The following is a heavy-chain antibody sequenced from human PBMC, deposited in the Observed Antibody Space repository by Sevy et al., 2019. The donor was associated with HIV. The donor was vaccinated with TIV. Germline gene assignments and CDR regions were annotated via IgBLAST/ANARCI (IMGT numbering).Heavy chain of an antibody. J-gene: IGHJ4*02. CDR1: GFTVSSNY. V-gene: IGHV3-21*06. CDR3: ARGPPDGSYDYFDY. CDR2: VSGSSNYI. D-gene: IGHD3-10*01. Sequence: GGSLRLSCAASGFTVSSNYMGWVRQAPGKGLEWVSSVSGSSNYIYYAESVKGRFIISRDNTKNTLYLQMNSLRVDDTALYYCARGPPDGSYDYFDYWGQGTLVTVSS.